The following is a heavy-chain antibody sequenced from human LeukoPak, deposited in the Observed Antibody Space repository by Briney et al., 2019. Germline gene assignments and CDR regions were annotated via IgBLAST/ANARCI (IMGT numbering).Heavy chain of an antibody. J-gene: IGHJ5*02. CDR2: IYYSDST. CDR3: ARVYGDYSREQFWLDP. Sequence: SETLSLTCTVSGGSINNYFWSWIRQPPGKGLECIAYIYYSDSTNYKPSLKSRVTVSVDTSKNQFSLKLSSVTAADTAVYYCARVYGDYSREQFWLDPWGQGTLVTVSS. CDR1: GGSINNYF. V-gene: IGHV4-59*01. D-gene: IGHD4-17*01.